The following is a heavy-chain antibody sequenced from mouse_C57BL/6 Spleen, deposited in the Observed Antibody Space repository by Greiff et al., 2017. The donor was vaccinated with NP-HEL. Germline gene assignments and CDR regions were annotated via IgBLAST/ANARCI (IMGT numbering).Heavy chain of an antibody. CDR2: INPNNGGT. CDR3: ARLGDGYYSFDY. D-gene: IGHD2-3*01. V-gene: IGHV1-18*01. Sequence: LVKPGASVKIPCKASGYTFTDYNMDWVKQSHGKSLEWIGDINPNNGGTIYNQKFKGKATLTVDKSSSTAYMELRSLTSEDTAVYYCARLGDGYYSFDYWGQGTTLTVSS. CDR1: GYTFTDYN. J-gene: IGHJ2*01.